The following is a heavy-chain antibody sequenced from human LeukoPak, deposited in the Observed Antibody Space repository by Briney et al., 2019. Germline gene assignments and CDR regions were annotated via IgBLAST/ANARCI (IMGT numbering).Heavy chain of an antibody. D-gene: IGHD3-10*01. J-gene: IGHJ4*02. CDR1: GFSFSSYD. Sequence: GGSLRVSCAASGFSFSSYDMIWVHQAPGKGLEWVSSISSSSIYIHYVDSVKGRFTISRDNAKNSLYLQMNSLRAEDAAVCYCARYYGSGSPTNNFDYWGQGTLVTVSS. CDR3: ARYYGSGSPTNNFDY. V-gene: IGHV3-21*01. CDR2: ISSSSIYI.